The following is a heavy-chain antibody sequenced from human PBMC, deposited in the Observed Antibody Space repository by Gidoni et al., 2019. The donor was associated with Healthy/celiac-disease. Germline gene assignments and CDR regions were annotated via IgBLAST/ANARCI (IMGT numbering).Heavy chain of an antibody. V-gene: IGHV4-31*02. D-gene: IGHD3-22*01. CDR2: IYYSGST. CDR1: GYY. J-gene: IGHJ3*02. CDR3: AGGSDYYDDAFDI. Sequence: GYYWSWIRQHPGKGLEWIGYIYYSGSTYYNPSLKSRVTISVDTSKNQFSLKLSSVTAADTAVYYCAGGSDYYDDAFDIWGQGTMVTVSS.